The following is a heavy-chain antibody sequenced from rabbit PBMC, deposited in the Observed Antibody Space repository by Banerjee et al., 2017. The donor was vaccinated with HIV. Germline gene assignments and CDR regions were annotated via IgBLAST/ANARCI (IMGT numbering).Heavy chain of an antibody. D-gene: IGHD7-1*01. CDR3: ARDRDGDAGYGSLAL. CDR1: GFSFSNKYV. V-gene: IGHV1S45*01. J-gene: IGHJ4*01. Sequence: QEQLEESGGGLVKPEGSLTLTCTASGFSFSNKYVMSWVRQAPGKGLEWIACINTSSGNTVYASWAKGRFTLSKTSSTTVTLQMTSLTVADTATYFCARDRDGDAGYGSLALWGPGTLVTVS. CDR2: INTSSGNT.